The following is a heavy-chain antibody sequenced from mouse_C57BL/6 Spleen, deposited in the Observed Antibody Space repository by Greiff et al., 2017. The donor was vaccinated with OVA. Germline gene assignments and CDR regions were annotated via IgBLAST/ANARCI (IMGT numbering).Heavy chain of an antibody. Sequence: EVKLQQSGPELVKPGASVKISCKASGYTFTDYYMNWVKQSHGKSLEWIGDINPNNGGTSYNQKFKGKATLTVDKSSSTAYMELRSLTSEDSAVYYCARRGSRETWFAYWGQGTLVTVSA. CDR1: GYTFTDYY. CDR2: INPNNGGT. V-gene: IGHV1-26*01. CDR3: ARRGSRETWFAY. J-gene: IGHJ3*01. D-gene: IGHD1-1*01.